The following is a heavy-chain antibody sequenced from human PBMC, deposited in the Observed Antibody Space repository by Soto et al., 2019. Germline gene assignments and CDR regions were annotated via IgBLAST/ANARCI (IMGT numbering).Heavy chain of an antibody. Sequence: GSLRPSRPAPGLPFKQFSLNLVRQGPGPRLESVAGFSGRGEGTRYADPVQRRFTISSDNAERMLYFDMSNLIPHDTAIYYCAKNIHSSSGFDYWGQGTPVTVSS. V-gene: IGHV3-23*01. J-gene: IGHJ4*02. CDR1: GLPFKQFS. CDR3: AKNIHSSSGFDY. D-gene: IGHD6-6*01. CDR2: FSGRGEGT.